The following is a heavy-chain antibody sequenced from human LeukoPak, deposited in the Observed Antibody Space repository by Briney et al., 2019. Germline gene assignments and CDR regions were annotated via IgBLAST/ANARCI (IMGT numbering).Heavy chain of an antibody. CDR1: GGSISSYY. CDR2: IYYSGST. J-gene: IGHJ4*02. CDR3: ARHQDSGSYLTSVEC. D-gene: IGHD1-26*01. Sequence: PSETLSLTCTVSGGSISSYYWTWIRQPPGKGLEWIGYIYYSGSTNYNPSLKSRVTISVDTSKNQFSLKLSSVTATDTAVYYCARHQDSGSYLTSVECWGQGTLVTVSS. V-gene: IGHV4-59*08.